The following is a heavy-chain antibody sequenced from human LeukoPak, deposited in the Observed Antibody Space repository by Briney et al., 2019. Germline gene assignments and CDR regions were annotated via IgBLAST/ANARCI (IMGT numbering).Heavy chain of an antibody. J-gene: IGHJ4*02. V-gene: IGHV4-59*08. CDR3: ARREYYLDY. CDR1: GGSISSYY. CDR2: IYYSGST. Sequence: SQTLSLTCTVSGGSISSYYWSWIRQPPGKGLEWIGYIYYSGSTNYNPSLKSRVTISVDTSKNQFSLKLSSVTAADTAVYYCARREYYLDYWGQGTLVTVSS.